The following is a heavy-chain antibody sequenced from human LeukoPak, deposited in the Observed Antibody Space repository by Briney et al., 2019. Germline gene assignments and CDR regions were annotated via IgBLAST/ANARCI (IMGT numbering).Heavy chain of an antibody. CDR2: IYTSGST. CDR1: NYSISSGYY. V-gene: IGHV4-61*02. D-gene: IGHD1-26*01. J-gene: IGHJ4*02. Sequence: SETLSLTCTVSNYSISSGYYWSWIRQPAGKGLEWIGRIYTSGSTNYNPSLKSRVTISVDKSKNQFSLKLSSVTAADTAVYYCARVGATGSGYYFDYWGQGTLVTVSS. CDR3: ARVGATGSGYYFDY.